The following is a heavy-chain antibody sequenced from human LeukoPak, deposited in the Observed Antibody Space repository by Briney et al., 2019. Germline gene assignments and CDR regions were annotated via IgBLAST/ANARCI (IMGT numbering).Heavy chain of an antibody. J-gene: IGHJ3*01. CDR3: ARDAEWELLPHAFDV. D-gene: IGHD1-26*01. Sequence: ASVKVSCKASGGTFSSYAISWVRQAPGQGLEWMGWISAYNVNTYYLQKLQGRVNMTTDTSTSTAYMELRSLRSDDTAVYYCARDAEWELLPHAFDVWGRGTMVTVSS. V-gene: IGHV1-18*01. CDR2: ISAYNVNT. CDR1: GGTFSSYA.